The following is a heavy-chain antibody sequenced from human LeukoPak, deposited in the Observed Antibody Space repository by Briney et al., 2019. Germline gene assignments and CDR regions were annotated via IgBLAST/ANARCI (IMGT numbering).Heavy chain of an antibody. V-gene: IGHV4-34*01. CDR2: IHHSGST. CDR1: GGSFSGYY. CDR3: ARGRPVADPYFDY. J-gene: IGHJ4*02. D-gene: IGHD2-15*01. Sequence: SETLSLICAVYGGSFSGYYWSGMRQPPGKGREGVGEIHHSGSTNNNPSLQSRVTISVDTSKYQFSLKLSSVTAADTAVYYCARGRPVADPYFDYWGQGTLVTVSS.